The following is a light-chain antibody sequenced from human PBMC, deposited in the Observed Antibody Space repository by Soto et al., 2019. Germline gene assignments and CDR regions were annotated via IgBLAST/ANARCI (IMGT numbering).Light chain of an antibody. CDR1: SSDVGSYNR. CDR3: CSFTTSSTYV. J-gene: IGLJ1*01. V-gene: IGLV2-18*02. CDR2: EVS. Sequence: QSVLTQPPSVSGSPGQSVTISCTGTSSDVGSYNRVSWYQQPPGTAPKLIIYEVSDRPSGVPDRFSGSKYDNTASLTISGLQAEDEADYYRCSFTTSSTYVFGTGTKVTVL.